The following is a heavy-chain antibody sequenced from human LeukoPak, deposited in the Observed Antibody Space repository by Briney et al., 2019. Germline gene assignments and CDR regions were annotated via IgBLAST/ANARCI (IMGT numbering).Heavy chain of an antibody. D-gene: IGHD4-17*01. Sequence: PSETLSLTCTVSGGSIGSYYWSWIRQPPGKGLEWIGYIYYSGSTNYNPSLKSRVTISVDTSKNQFSLKLSSVTAADTAVYYCARADYGDKETFDYWGQGTLVTVSS. V-gene: IGHV4-59*01. CDR2: IYYSGST. J-gene: IGHJ4*02. CDR3: ARADYGDKETFDY. CDR1: GGSIGSYY.